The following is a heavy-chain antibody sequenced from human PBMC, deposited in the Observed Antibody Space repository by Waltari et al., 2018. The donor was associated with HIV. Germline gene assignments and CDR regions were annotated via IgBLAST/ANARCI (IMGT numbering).Heavy chain of an antibody. CDR2: IYYSGIT. V-gene: IGHV4-39*01. CDR1: GGSISPSGYY. Sequence: QLQLQQLGPGLVKPSETLSLICTVSGGSISPSGYYWGWIRQPPGKGLGWNGSIYYSGITYYNPALTSRVTQSADTSRNAFSLGLSSVTAADTAGYYCARRPYCTSASCYPSDAWGAFDIWGQGTRVTVSS. CDR3: ARRPYCTSASCYPSDAWGAFDI. J-gene: IGHJ3*02. D-gene: IGHD2-15*01.